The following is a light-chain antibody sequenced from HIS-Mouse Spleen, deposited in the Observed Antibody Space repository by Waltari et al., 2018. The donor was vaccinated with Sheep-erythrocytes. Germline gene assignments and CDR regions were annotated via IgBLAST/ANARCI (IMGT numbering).Light chain of an antibody. V-gene: IGLV2-23*01. CDR1: SSDVGSYNL. Sequence: QSALTQPASVSGSPGQSITISCTGTSSDVGSYNLVSWYQQHPGKAPKRCIYEGSKRPSGVSNSFSGYKSGNTASLTISGLQAEDEADYYCCSYAGSSTPWVFGGGTKLTVL. CDR3: CSYAGSSTPWV. J-gene: IGLJ3*02. CDR2: EGS.